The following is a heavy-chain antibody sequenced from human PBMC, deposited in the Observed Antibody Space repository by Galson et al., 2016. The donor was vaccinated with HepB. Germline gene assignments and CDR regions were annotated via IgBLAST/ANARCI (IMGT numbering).Heavy chain of an antibody. Sequence: ETLSLTCSVSGDSVRNGDYYWAWIRQPPGKGLEWLGHVYYTGHTTYNPSLKSRIIISVDTSNNQFSLTLISMSAGDTAVYYCARDRAGLAVWGQGILVAVSS. CDR1: GDSVRNGDYY. D-gene: IGHD3/OR15-3a*01. CDR3: ARDRAGLAV. V-gene: IGHV4-61*08. J-gene: IGHJ1*01. CDR2: VYYTGHT.